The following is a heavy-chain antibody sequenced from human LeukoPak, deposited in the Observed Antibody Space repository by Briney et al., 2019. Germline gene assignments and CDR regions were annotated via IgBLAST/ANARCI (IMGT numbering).Heavy chain of an antibody. CDR1: GGSFSGYY. CDR3: ARDQKYRPRYYFDY. CDR2: INHSGST. J-gene: IGHJ4*02. V-gene: IGHV4-34*01. Sequence: SETLSLTCAVYGGSFSGYYWSWIRQPPGKGLEWIGEINHSGSTNYNPSLKSRVTISVDTSKNQFSLKLSSVTAADTAVYYCARDQKYRPRYYFDYWGQGTLVTVSS. D-gene: IGHD5-18*01.